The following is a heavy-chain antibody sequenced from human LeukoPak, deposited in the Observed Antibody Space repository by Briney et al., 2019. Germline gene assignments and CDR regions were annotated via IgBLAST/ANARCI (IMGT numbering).Heavy chain of an antibody. V-gene: IGHV3-48*04. CDR1: GFIFSSYN. J-gene: IGHJ4*02. Sequence: PGGSLRLSCAASGFIFSSYNMNWVRQAPGKGLEWVSYISSSSSIIYYADSVKGRFTISRDNAKNSLYLQMNSLRAEDTAVYYCARGPTRANSTDYWGQGALVTVSS. CDR2: ISSSSSII. D-gene: IGHD2/OR15-2a*01. CDR3: ARGPTRANSTDY.